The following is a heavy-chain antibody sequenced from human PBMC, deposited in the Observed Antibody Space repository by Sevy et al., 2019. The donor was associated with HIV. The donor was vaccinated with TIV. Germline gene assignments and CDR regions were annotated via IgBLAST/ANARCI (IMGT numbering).Heavy chain of an antibody. CDR3: AREPRPYTSGWYEYFDY. CDR1: GFTFSSYA. J-gene: IGHJ4*02. Sequence: GGSLRLSCAPSGFTFSSYAMHWVRQAPGKGLEWVAVISYDGSNKYYADSVKGRFTISRDNSKNTLFLQMSSLRGDDAAVYYCAREPRPYTSGWYEYFDYWGQGTLVTVSS. V-gene: IGHV3-30-3*01. D-gene: IGHD6-19*01. CDR2: ISYDGSNK.